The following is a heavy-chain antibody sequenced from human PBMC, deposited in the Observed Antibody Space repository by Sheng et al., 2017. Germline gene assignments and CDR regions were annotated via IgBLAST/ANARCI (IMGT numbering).Heavy chain of an antibody. D-gene: IGHD3-22*01. CDR2: ISGSGGST. J-gene: IGHJ4*02. CDR1: GFTFRSYA. V-gene: IGHV3-23*01. Sequence: EVQLLESGGSSVQPGGSLGLSCAASGFTFRSYAMSWVRQAPGKGLEWVSAISGSGGSTYYADSVKGRFTISRDNSKNTLYLQMNSLRAEDTAVYYCAKEKDSSGYFDYWGQGTLVTVSS. CDR3: AKEKDSSGYFDY.